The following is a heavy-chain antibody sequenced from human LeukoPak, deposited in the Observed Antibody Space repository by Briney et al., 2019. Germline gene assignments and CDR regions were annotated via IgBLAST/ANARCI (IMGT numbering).Heavy chain of an antibody. V-gene: IGHV4-34*01. CDR3: ARGHLAAASLYYYGMDV. CDR2: INHSGST. D-gene: IGHD6-13*01. J-gene: IGHJ6*02. CDR1: GGSFTGYY. Sequence: PSETLSLTCAVYGGSFTGYYWSWIRQPPGKGLEWIGEINHSGSTNYNPSLKSRVTISVDTSKNQFSLKLSSVTAADTAVYYCARGHLAAASLYYYGMDVWGQGTTVTVSS.